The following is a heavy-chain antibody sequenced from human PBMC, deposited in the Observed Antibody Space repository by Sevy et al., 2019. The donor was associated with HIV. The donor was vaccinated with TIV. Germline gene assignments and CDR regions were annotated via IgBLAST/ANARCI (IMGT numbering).Heavy chain of an antibody. D-gene: IGHD2-2*01. CDR2: INSDGSST. Sequence: GGSLRLSCAASGFTFSSYWMHWVRQAPGKGLVWVSRINSDGSSTSYADSVKGRFTISRDNAKNTLYLQMNSLRAEDTAVYYCARKLTRGYCSSTSCPRAFDYWGQGTLVTVSS. CDR3: ARKLTRGYCSSTSCPRAFDY. J-gene: IGHJ4*02. CDR1: GFTFSSYW. V-gene: IGHV3-74*01.